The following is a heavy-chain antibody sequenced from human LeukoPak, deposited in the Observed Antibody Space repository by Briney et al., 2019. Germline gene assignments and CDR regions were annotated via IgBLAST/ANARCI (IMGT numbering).Heavy chain of an antibody. CDR2: INHSGST. D-gene: IGHD5-12*01. J-gene: IGHJ4*02. CDR1: GGSFSGYY. V-gene: IGHV4-34*01. CDR3: ARNLVATTPGPLDY. Sequence: SETLSLTCAVYGGSFSGYYWSWLRQPPGKGMEWIGEINHSGSTNYNPSLKSRVTISVDTSKNQFSLKLSSVTAADTAVYYCARNLVATTPGPLDYWGQGTLVTVSS.